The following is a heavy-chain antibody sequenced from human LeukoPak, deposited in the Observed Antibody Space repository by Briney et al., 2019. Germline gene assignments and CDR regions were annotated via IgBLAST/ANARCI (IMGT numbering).Heavy chain of an antibody. Sequence: SGGSLRLSCAASGFTFSSYAMSWVRKAPGKGLEWVSAISGSGGSTYYADSVKGRFTISRDNSKNTLYLQMNSLRAEDTAVYYCAKEPYDYGDYYFDYWGQGTLVTVSS. CDR3: AKEPYDYGDYYFDY. J-gene: IGHJ4*02. V-gene: IGHV3-23*01. CDR2: ISGSGGST. CDR1: GFTFSSYA. D-gene: IGHD4-17*01.